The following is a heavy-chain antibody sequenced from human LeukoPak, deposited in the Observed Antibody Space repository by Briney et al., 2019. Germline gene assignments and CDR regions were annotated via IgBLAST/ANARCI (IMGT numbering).Heavy chain of an antibody. Sequence: GGSLRLSCAASGFTFSNYAMSWVRQAPGKGLVWVSRVNGDGSSTNYADSVKGRFTISRDNAKNTLYLQMNSLRAEDTAVYYCAKVVTGSRNAFDIWGQGTMVTVSS. CDR1: GFTFSNYA. CDR2: VNGDGSST. V-gene: IGHV3-74*01. D-gene: IGHD1-20*01. CDR3: AKVVTGSRNAFDI. J-gene: IGHJ3*02.